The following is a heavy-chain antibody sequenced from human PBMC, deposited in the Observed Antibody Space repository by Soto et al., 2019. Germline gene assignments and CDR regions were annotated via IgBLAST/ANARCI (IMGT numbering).Heavy chain of an antibody. CDR3: ARDRVIAVAGTSFDY. D-gene: IGHD6-19*01. CDR2: IKQDGSEK. J-gene: IGHJ4*02. Sequence: EVQLVESGGGLVQPGGSLRLSCAASRFTFSSYWMSWVRQAPGKGLEWVANIKQDGSEKYYVDSVKGRFTISRDNAKNSLYLQMNSLRAEDTAVYYCARDRVIAVAGTSFDYWGQGTLVTVSS. V-gene: IGHV3-7*01. CDR1: RFTFSSYW.